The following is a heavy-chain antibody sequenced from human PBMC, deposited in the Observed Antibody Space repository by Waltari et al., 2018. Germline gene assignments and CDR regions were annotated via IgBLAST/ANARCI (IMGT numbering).Heavy chain of an antibody. D-gene: IGHD2-2*01. Sequence: QVQLVQSGAEVKKPGSSVKVSCKASGGTFSSYAISWVRQAPGQGLEWMGRIIPIFGTANYAQKFQGRVTITADKSTSTAYMELSSLRSEDTAVYYCARDTEYCSSTSCYGYYYYMDVWGKGTTVTISS. J-gene: IGHJ6*03. V-gene: IGHV1-69*13. CDR2: IIPIFGTA. CDR3: ARDTEYCSSTSCYGYYYYMDV. CDR1: GGTFSSYA.